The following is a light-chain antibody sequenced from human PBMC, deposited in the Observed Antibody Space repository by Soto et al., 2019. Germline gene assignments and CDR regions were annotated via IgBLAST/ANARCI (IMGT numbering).Light chain of an antibody. J-gene: IGKJ1*01. Sequence: DIQMTQSPSTLSGSVGDRVTITCRASQTISSWLAWYQQKPGKAPKLLIYKASTLKSGVPSRFSGSGAGTEFTRTIRSLQPDDFATYYCQHYNSYSEAFGQGTEVELK. V-gene: IGKV1-5*03. CDR3: QHYNSYSEA. CDR2: KAS. CDR1: QTISSW.